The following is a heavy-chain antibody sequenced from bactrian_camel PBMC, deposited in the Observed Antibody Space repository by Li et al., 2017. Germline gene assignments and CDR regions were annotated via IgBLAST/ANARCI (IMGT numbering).Heavy chain of an antibody. V-gene: IGHV3S55*01. CDR1: VDTIGRYC. J-gene: IGHJ4*01. Sequence: QVQLVESGGGLVQPGGSLRLSCVASVDTIGRYCMGWFRQIPDKEREGVAFINGGGYTAYSDSVKGRFTISKDNAKNILYLQMSSLKPEDTAMYYCAALRRGLGASRIQCGFSMDYDYWGQGTQVTV. D-gene: IGHD7*01. CDR2: INGGGYT. CDR3: AALRRGLGASRIQCGFSMDYDY.